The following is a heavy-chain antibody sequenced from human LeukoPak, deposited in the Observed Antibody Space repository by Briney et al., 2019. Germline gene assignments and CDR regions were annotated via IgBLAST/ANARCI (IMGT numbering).Heavy chain of an antibody. CDR3: ARDLAMAEAAYGMDV. J-gene: IGHJ6*02. Sequence: AAVKVSVKASGYTFTRYYLHWVRQAPGQGLEWMGIINPSGGRTNNAQQFQGRVTMTRDTSTSTVYMQLSSLRSEDTAVYYCARDLAMAEAAYGMDVWGQGTTVTVSS. V-gene: IGHV1-46*01. CDR1: GYTFTRYY. CDR2: INPSGGRT. D-gene: IGHD6-25*01.